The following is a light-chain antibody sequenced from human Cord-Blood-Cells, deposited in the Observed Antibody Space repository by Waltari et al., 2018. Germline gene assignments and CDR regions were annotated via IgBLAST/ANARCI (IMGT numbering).Light chain of an antibody. V-gene: IGKV3-11*01. J-gene: IGKJ3*01. Sequence: EIVLIQSPATLSLSPGERATLPCRASPGVSSYLAWYQQKPRQAPRLLIYDAANRATGIPARFSGSVYAADCTLTISSLEPEDVAVYDVQRRNNWPPFTFGRRAKVDIE. CDR1: PGVSSY. CDR2: DAA. CDR3: QRRNNWPPFT.